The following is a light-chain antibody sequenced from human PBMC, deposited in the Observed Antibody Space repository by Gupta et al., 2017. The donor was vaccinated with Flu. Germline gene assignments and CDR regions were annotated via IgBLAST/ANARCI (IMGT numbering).Light chain of an antibody. CDR1: SVGSKT. CDR3: HVWDGSGDQRSWV. CDR2: DDS. Sequence: SYVLTQPPTVSVAPGKTARITCGGNSVGSKTLHWYQQKPGQAPVLVVYDDSLRPSGIPERFSGSNSGNTATLVISRVEAGDEADYYCHVWDGSGDQRSWVFGGGTKLTVL. J-gene: IGLJ3*02. V-gene: IGLV3-21*03.